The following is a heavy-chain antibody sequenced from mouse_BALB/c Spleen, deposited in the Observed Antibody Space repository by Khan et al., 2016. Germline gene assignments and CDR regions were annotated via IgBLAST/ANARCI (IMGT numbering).Heavy chain of an antibody. D-gene: IGHD1-1*02. Sequence: EVQLVESGPDLVKPGASVNISCKASGYSFTGYYMHWVKESHGKSLEWIGRVNPNNGGTSYNQKFKGKAILTVDKSSSIAYMELRSLTSEDSAVYYCASMGVHYVGWGQGTTLTVSS. J-gene: IGHJ2*01. CDR3: ASMGVHYVG. CDR1: GYSFTGYY. V-gene: IGHV1-26*01. CDR2: VNPNNGGT.